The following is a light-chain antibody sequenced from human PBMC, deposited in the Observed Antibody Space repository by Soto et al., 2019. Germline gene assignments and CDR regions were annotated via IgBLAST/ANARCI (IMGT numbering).Light chain of an antibody. Sequence: QSALTQPASVSGSPGQSITISCTGTSSDVGGYNYVSWYQQHPGKAPKLMIYEVSNRPSGVSNRFSGSKSGNTASLTISGLQAEDEADYYCSSYTSSSIWVFGGGTTVTVL. V-gene: IGLV2-14*01. J-gene: IGLJ3*02. CDR1: SSDVGGYNY. CDR2: EVS. CDR3: SSYTSSSIWV.